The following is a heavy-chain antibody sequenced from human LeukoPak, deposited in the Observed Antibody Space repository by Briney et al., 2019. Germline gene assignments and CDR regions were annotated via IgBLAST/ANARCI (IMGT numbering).Heavy chain of an antibody. J-gene: IGHJ4*02. V-gene: IGHV3-33*08. CDR1: GFTFRRSG. CDR2: IWSDGSDK. Sequence: GGSLRLSCLASGFTFRRSGLHWVRQAPGKGLEWVAIIWSDGSDKYYADSVKGRFTISRDNSKNTLYLQMNSLRAEDTAVYHCARRQSGTYSIDYWGQGTLVTVSS. CDR3: ARRQSGTYSIDY. D-gene: IGHD1-26*01.